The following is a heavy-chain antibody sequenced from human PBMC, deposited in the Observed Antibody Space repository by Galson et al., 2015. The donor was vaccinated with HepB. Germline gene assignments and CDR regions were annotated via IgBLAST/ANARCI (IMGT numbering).Heavy chain of an antibody. Sequence: ETLSLTCAVYGASFSGYYWSWIRQPSGKGLEWIGEINYSGSTNYNPSLKSRVTISVDTSKNQFSLKLSSVTAADTAVYYCARGRLRWGIIAAATPKVHAFDIWGQGTMVTVSS. CDR3: ARGRLRWGIIAAATPKVHAFDI. D-gene: IGHD2-15*01. CDR2: INYSGST. CDR1: GASFSGYY. J-gene: IGHJ3*02. V-gene: IGHV4-34*01.